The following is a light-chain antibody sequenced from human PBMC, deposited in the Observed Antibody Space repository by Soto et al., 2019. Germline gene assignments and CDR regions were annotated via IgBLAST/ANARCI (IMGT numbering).Light chain of an antibody. CDR2: LGS. CDR3: MQALQTPLT. J-gene: IGKJ4*01. Sequence: DIVMTQSPLSLPVTPGEPASISCRSSQSLLHSNGYNYLDLYLQKPGQSPQLLIYLGSNRASGVADRFSGSGSGTDFTLKISRVEAEDVGVYYCMQALQTPLTFGGGTKVEIK. V-gene: IGKV2-28*01. CDR1: QSLLHSNGYNY.